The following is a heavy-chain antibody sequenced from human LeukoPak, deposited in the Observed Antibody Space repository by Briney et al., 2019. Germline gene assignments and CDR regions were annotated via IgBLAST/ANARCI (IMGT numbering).Heavy chain of an antibody. Sequence: GGSLRLSCAASGFTFSSYGMSWVRQAPGKGLEWVSVIYSGGSSTYYADSVKGRFTISRDKSKNTLYLQMNSLRAEDTAVYYCARDFYGDNSEVVSWHFDLWGRGTLVSVSS. V-gene: IGHV3-NL1*01. CDR3: ARDFYGDNSEVVSWHFDL. J-gene: IGHJ2*01. D-gene: IGHD4-23*01. CDR1: GFTFSSYG. CDR2: IYSGGSST.